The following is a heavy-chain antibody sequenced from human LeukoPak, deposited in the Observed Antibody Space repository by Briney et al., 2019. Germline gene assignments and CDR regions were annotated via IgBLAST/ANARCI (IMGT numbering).Heavy chain of an antibody. Sequence: SVKVSCKASGGTFSSYAISWVRQAPGQGLEWMRGIIPIFGTANYAQKFQGRVTITADESTSTAYMELSSLRSEGTAVYYCARCITIFGVVTLYGDYYYGMDVWGQGTTVTVSS. V-gene: IGHV1-69*13. J-gene: IGHJ6*02. CDR1: GGTFSSYA. CDR2: IIPIFGTA. D-gene: IGHD3-3*01. CDR3: ARCITIFGVVTLYGDYYYGMDV.